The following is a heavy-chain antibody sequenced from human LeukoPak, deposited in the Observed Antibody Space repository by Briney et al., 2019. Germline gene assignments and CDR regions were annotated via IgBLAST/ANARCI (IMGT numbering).Heavy chain of an antibody. CDR1: GYTFTSYG. J-gene: IGHJ4*02. CDR2: INPNSGGT. V-gene: IGHV1-2*02. CDR3: AREGGYYYGSGSYYKL. D-gene: IGHD3-10*01. Sequence: ASVKVSCKASGYTFTSYGISWVRQAPGQGLEWMGWINPNSGGTNYAQKFQGRVTMTRDTSISTAYMELSRLRSDDTAVYYCAREGGYYYGSGSYYKLWGQGTLVTVSS.